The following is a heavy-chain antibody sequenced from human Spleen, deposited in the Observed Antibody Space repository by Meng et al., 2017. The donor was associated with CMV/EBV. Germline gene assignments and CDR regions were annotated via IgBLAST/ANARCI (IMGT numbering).Heavy chain of an antibody. CDR3: ARGRSYGGDYLRFFDY. Sequence: SETLSLTCTVSGYFISTGYYWGWIRQPPGKGLEWIGSIHHSESTYYNPSLKSRVTISVDTSKNQFSLKLSSVTAADTAVYYCARGRSYGGDYLRFFDYWGQGTLVTVSS. V-gene: IGHV4-38-2*02. CDR2: IHHSEST. D-gene: IGHD4-23*01. CDR1: GYFISTGYY. J-gene: IGHJ4*02.